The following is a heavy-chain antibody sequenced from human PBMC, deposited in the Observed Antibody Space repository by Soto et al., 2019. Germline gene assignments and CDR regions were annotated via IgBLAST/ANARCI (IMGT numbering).Heavy chain of an antibody. D-gene: IGHD3-22*01. CDR3: ARLPPHDSSGNNRFDP. V-gene: IGHV5-51*01. J-gene: IGHJ5*02. CDR2: ICPGDSDT. Sequence: PEDSLKISCKCSGYSFTSYWIGWLRQMPEKGLEWMGVICPGDSDTRYSTSFRGLVIISADNSISTAYLQLRSLKASYTAIDCCARLPPHDSSGNNRFDPWGQGTLVTVSS. CDR1: GYSFTSYW.